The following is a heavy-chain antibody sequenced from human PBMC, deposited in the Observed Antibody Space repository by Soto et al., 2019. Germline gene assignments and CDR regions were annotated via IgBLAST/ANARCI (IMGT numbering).Heavy chain of an antibody. CDR3: GRGRAHGGAFDI. CDR2: IYYSGST. D-gene: IGHD4-17*01. CDR1: GGSISSYY. J-gene: IGHJ3*02. Sequence: SETLSLTCTVSGGSISSYYWSWIRQPPGKGLEWIGYIYYSGSTNYNPSLKSRVTISVDTSKNQFSLKLSSVTAADTAVYYCGRGRAHGGAFDIWGQGTMVTVSS. V-gene: IGHV4-59*01.